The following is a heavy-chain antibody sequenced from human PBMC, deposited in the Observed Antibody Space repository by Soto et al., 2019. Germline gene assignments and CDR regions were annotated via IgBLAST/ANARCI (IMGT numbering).Heavy chain of an antibody. J-gene: IGHJ4*02. CDR3: ARDPLTAVIRHYYFDY. CDR2: INAGNGNT. CDR1: GYTFTSYA. V-gene: IGHV1-3*01. D-gene: IGHD4-17*01. Sequence: QVPLVQSGAEVKKPGASVKVSCKASGYTFTSYAMHWVRQAPGQRLEWLGWINAGNGNTKYSQKFQGRVTITRDTSASKADMELRSLRSDDTAVYYCARDPLTAVIRHYYFDYWGQGTLVTVSS.